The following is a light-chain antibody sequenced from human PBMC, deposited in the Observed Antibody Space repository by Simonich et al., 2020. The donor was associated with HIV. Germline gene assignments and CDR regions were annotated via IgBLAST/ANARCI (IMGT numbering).Light chain of an antibody. V-gene: IGKV1-39*01. Sequence: DIQMTQSPSSLSASVGDRVTISCLTSQKISTFLNWYQQKPGKAPKLLISVASSLQRGVPSRFSGSGSGTDFTLTISSLQPEDFATYYCQQSYSSPTFGGGTKVEIK. J-gene: IGKJ4*01. CDR2: VAS. CDR3: QQSYSSPT. CDR1: QKISTF.